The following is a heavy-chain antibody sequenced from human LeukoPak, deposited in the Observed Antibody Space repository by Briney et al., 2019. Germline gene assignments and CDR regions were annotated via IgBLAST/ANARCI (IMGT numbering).Heavy chain of an antibody. V-gene: IGHV4-59*05. D-gene: IGHD2-15*01. CDR2: IYYRGST. CDR1: GGSISSYY. J-gene: IGHJ5*02. CDR3: ALIRGYCRT. Sequence: KPSETLSLTCSVSGGSISSYYWSWIRQPPGKGLEWIGSIYYRGSTYYNPTLKSRVTVSVDTSKNQFSLKLSPVTAADTAVYYCALIRGYCRTWGQGTLVTVSS.